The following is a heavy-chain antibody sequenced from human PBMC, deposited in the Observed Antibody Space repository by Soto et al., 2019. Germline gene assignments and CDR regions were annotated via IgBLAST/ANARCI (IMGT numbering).Heavy chain of an antibody. Sequence: ASVKVSCKTSGFTFIRHYIHWVREAPVQAPEWMGEIGLQTGGTKYAQKYQGRVTMTRATSSSTAYMALSRRRSDDKAVDYCARAGYRSGWYYFDYWG. D-gene: IGHD6-19*01. V-gene: IGHV1-2*02. CDR1: GFTFIRHY. CDR2: IGLQTGGT. CDR3: ARAGYRSGWYYFDY. J-gene: IGHJ4*01.